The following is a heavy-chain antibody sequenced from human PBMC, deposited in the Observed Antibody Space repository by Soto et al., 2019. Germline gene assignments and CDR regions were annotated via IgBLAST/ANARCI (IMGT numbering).Heavy chain of an antibody. Sequence: SETLSLTCTVSGDSINSYYWSWIRQPAGKGLEWIGRIYTSGSTNYNPSLKSRVTMSVDTSKNQFSLKPNSVTAADTAVYYCARELMTYYDFWSGSNPAGMDVWGQGTTVTVSS. CDR2: IYTSGST. CDR1: GDSINSYY. CDR3: ARELMTYYDFWSGSNPAGMDV. V-gene: IGHV4-4*07. D-gene: IGHD3-3*01. J-gene: IGHJ6*02.